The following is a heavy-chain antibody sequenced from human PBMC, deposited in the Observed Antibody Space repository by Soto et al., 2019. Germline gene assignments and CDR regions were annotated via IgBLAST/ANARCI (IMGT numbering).Heavy chain of an antibody. D-gene: IGHD3-3*01. CDR1: GFTFSSYA. V-gene: IGHV3-30-3*01. CDR3: ARRTVPYDFWSDGMDV. Sequence: QVQLVESGGGVVQPGRSLRLSCAASGFTFSSYAMHWVRQAPGKGLEWVAVISYDGSNKYYADSVKGRFTISRDNSKNTMNLQMNSLRAEDTAVYYCARRTVPYDFWSDGMDVWGQGTTVTGSS. J-gene: IGHJ6*02. CDR2: ISYDGSNK.